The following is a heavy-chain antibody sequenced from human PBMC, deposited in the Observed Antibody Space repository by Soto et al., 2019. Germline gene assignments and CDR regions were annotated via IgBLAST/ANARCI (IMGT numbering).Heavy chain of an antibody. D-gene: IGHD2-15*01. J-gene: IGHJ6*02. Sequence: SETLSLTCTVSGGSIKKYYWNWIRQSAGKGLEWIGRIYSSGSTNYNPYLKSRVTMLVDTSKSQFFLNLNSVTAADTAVYYCAGIGEDIYYGMDVWGQGTTVTVSS. V-gene: IGHV4-4*07. CDR1: GGSIKKYY. CDR3: AGIGEDIYYGMDV. CDR2: IYSSGST.